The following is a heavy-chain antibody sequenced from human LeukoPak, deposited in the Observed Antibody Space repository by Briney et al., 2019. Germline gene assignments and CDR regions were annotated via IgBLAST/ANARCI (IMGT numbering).Heavy chain of an antibody. J-gene: IGHJ4*02. CDR2: IWYDGSNK. D-gene: IGHD6-13*01. CDR3: AEVGIAAAGSYFDY. Sequence: PGRSLRLSCAASGFTFSSYGMHWVRQAPGKGLEWVAVIWYDGSNKYYADSVKGRFTISRDNSKNTLYLQMNSLRAEDTAVYYCAEVGIAAAGSYFDYWGQGTLVTVSS. V-gene: IGHV3-33*06. CDR1: GFTFSSYG.